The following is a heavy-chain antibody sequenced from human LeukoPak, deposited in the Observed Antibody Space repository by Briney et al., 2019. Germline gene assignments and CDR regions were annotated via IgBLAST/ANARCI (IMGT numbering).Heavy chain of an antibody. CDR3: ARGSANFDY. V-gene: IGHV4-34*01. CDR1: GGSFSGYN. CDR2: INHSGST. Sequence: SETLSLTCAVYGGSFSGYNWSWIRQPPGKGLEWIGEINHSGSTNYNPSLKSRVTISVDTSKNQFSLKLSSVTAADTAVYYCARGSANFDYWGQGTLVTVSS. J-gene: IGHJ4*02.